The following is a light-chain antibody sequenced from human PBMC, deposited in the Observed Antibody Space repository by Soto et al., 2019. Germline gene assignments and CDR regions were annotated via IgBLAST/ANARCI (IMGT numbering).Light chain of an antibody. CDR1: SSDVGGYNY. V-gene: IGLV2-8*01. CDR2: EVT. CDR3: TSYAGSNRLL. J-gene: IGLJ2*01. Sequence: QSALTQPPSASGSPGQSVTISCTGTSSDVGGYNYVSWYQQHPGKAPNLIIYEVTKRPSRVPDRFSGSKSGNTASLTVSGLQAEDEADYYCTSYAGSNRLLFGGGTKVTVL.